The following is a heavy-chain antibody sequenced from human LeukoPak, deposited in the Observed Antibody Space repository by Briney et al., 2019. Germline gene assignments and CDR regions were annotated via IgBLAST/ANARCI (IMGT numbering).Heavy chain of an antibody. CDR1: GGTFSSYA. CDR2: ISAYNGNT. Sequence: ASVKVSCKASGGTFSSYAISWVRQAPGQGLEWMGWISAYNGNTNYAQKLQGRVTMTTDTSTSTAYMELRSLRSDDTAVYYCARWAAAGGPTYFDYWGQGTLVTVSS. J-gene: IGHJ4*02. V-gene: IGHV1-18*01. D-gene: IGHD6-13*01. CDR3: ARWAAAGGPTYFDY.